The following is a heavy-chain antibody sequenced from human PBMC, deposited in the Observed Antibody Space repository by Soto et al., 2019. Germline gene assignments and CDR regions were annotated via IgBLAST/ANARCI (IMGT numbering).Heavy chain of an antibody. J-gene: IGHJ4*02. V-gene: IGHV3-13*01. CDR2: IGTAGDT. Sequence: GGSLRLSCASSGFTFSNYDMHLVRQVTGKGLEWVSTIGTAGDTYYPGSVKGRFTISRENAKNSLYLQMNSLRAEDTAVYYCARDPYYGAIDYWGLGTLVTVSS. D-gene: IGHD3-10*01. CDR1: GFTFSNYD. CDR3: ARDPYYGAIDY.